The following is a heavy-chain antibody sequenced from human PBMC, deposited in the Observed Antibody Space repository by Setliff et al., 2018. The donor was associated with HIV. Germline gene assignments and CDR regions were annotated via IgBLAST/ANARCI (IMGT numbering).Heavy chain of an antibody. CDR3: ARDRGPYCSGSICHPPHSSYMDV. V-gene: IGHV4-4*07. D-gene: IGHD2-15*01. CDR1: GGSISGFY. Sequence: SETLSLTCTVSGGSISGFYWSWFRQPAGKGLEWIGRIYASIKSAKYNPSLKSRITMSVDTSENQLSLRLSSVTSADTAVYYCARDRGPYCSGSICHPPHSSYMDVWGKGTTVTV. J-gene: IGHJ6*03. CDR2: IYASIKSA.